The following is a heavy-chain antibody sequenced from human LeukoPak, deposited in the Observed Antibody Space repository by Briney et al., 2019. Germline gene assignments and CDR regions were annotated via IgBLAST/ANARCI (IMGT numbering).Heavy chain of an antibody. CDR3: ATTDLYSSGWLPEPFDY. CDR2: INHSGST. CDR1: GGSFSGYY. D-gene: IGHD6-19*01. J-gene: IGHJ4*02. V-gene: IGHV4-34*01. Sequence: PSETLSLTCAVYGGSFSGYYWSWIRQPPGKGLEWIGEINHSGSTNYNPSLKSRVTISVDTSKNQFSLKLSSVTAADTAVYYCATTDLYSSGWLPEPFDYWGQGTLVTVFS.